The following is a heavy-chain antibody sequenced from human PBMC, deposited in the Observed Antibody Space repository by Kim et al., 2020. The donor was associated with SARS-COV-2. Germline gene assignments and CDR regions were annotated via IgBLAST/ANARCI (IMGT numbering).Heavy chain of an antibody. D-gene: IGHD3-3*01. Sequence: GGSTYYADSVKGRVTISRDNSKNTLYLQMNSLRAEDTAVYYCARTGVGDWGQGTLVTVSS. V-gene: IGHV3-66*01. CDR2: GGST. J-gene: IGHJ4*02. CDR3: ARTGVGD.